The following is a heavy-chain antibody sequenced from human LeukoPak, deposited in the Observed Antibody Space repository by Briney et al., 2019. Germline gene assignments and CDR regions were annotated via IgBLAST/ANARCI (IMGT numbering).Heavy chain of an antibody. Sequence: GGSLRLSCAASGFTFSSYWMHWVRQAPGKGLVWVSRINSDGSSTSYADSVKGRFTISRDNAKNTLYLQMNSLRAEDTAVYYCARDPETETMVRGVISDYWGQGTLVTVSS. CDR3: ARDPETETMVRGVISDY. J-gene: IGHJ4*02. CDR2: INSDGSST. CDR1: GFTFSSYW. V-gene: IGHV3-74*01. D-gene: IGHD3-10*01.